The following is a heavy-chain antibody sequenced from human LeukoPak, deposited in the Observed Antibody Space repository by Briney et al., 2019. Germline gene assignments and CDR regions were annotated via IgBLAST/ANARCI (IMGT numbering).Heavy chain of an antibody. J-gene: IGHJ6*02. V-gene: IGHV1-8*01. CDR2: MNPNSGNT. CDR3: ARAAVPAAAYYYYGMDV. CDR1: GYTFTSYD. Sequence: GASVKVSCKASGYTFTSYDINWVRQATGQGLEWMGWMNPNSGNTGYAQKFQGRVTMTRNTSISTAYMELSSLRSEDTAVYYCARAAVPAAAYYYYGMDVWGQGTTVTVSS. D-gene: IGHD2-2*01.